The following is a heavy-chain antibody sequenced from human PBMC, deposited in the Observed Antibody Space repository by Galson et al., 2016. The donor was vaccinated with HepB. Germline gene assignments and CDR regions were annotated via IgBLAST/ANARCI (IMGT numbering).Heavy chain of an antibody. Sequence: SLRLSCAASGFSFSTCAMTWVRQAPGKGLEWVAAISGSGAATYYADSVQGRFSLSRDNAKNTLDLQMNSLRVEDTAVYYCARGKAVTGSDPLDPWGQGTLVTVSS. D-gene: IGHD6-19*01. CDR2: ISGSGAAT. V-gene: IGHV3-23*01. CDR3: ARGKAVTGSDPLDP. J-gene: IGHJ5*02. CDR1: GFSFSTCA.